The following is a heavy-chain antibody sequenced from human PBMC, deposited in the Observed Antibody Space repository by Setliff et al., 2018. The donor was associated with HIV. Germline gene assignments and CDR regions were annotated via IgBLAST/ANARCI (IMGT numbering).Heavy chain of an antibody. J-gene: IGHJ2*01. CDR2: MSYDGNNK. Sequence: PGGSLRLSCAASGFIFSSYAMRWVRQAPGKGLEWVAVMSYDGNNKYYADSVKGRFTISRDSSKNRLDLQMGSLRAEDMAVYYCASNFRSGYWYFDLWGRGTLVTVSS. CDR3: ASNFRSGYWYFDL. CDR1: GFIFSSYA. D-gene: IGHD2-15*01. V-gene: IGHV3-30*15.